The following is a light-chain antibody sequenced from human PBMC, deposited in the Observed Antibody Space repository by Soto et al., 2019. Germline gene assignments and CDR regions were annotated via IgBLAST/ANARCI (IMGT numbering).Light chain of an antibody. Sequence: DIQMTQSPSSLSASVGDRVIITCRASQGISNYLAWYQQKPGKVPKLLIYAASTLQSGVPFRFSGSGSGTDFPLSISSLQPEDVATYYCQRYNSAPWTFGQGTKVDIK. J-gene: IGKJ1*01. V-gene: IGKV1-27*01. CDR2: AAS. CDR1: QGISNY. CDR3: QRYNSAPWT.